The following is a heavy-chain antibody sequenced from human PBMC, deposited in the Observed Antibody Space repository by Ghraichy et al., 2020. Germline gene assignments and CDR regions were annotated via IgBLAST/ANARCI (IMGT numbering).Heavy chain of an antibody. J-gene: IGHJ6*02. CDR3: AKVVDNCSSTSCYGSPYYYYGMDV. V-gene: IGHV3-23*01. Sequence: GGSLRLSCAASGFTFSSYAMSWVRQAPGKGLEWVSAISGSGGSTYYADSVKGRFTISRDNSKNTLYLQMNSLRAEDTAVYYCAKVVDNCSSTSCYGSPYYYYGMDVLGQGTTVTVSS. CDR1: GFTFSSYA. CDR2: ISGSGGST. D-gene: IGHD2-2*01.